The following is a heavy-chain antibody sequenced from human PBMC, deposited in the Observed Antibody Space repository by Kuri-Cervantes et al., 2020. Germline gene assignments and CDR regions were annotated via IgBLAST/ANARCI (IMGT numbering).Heavy chain of an antibody. J-gene: IGHJ3*02. V-gene: IGHV1-46*01. Sequence: ASVKVSCKASGYTFTGYYMHWVRQAPGQGLEWMGIINPSGGSTSYAQKFQGRVTMTRDTSTSTVYMELSSLRSEDTAVYYCARAGYYYDSSGYYGDAFDIWGQGTMVTVSS. CDR1: GYTFTGYY. D-gene: IGHD3-22*01. CDR3: ARAGYYYDSSGYYGDAFDI. CDR2: INPSGGST.